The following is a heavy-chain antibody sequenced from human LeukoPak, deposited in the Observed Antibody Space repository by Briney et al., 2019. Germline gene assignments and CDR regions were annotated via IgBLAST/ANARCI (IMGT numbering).Heavy chain of an antibody. D-gene: IGHD6-19*01. Sequence: ASVKVSCKASGYTFTGYYIHWVRQAPGQGLEWMGWISPNSGGTNYAQKFQGRVTITRNTSISTAYMEVSSLRYEDTAVYYCARRAVDNSYYYYMDVWGKGTTVTVSS. CDR3: ARRAVDNSYYYYMDV. V-gene: IGHV1-2*02. CDR2: ISPNSGGT. CDR1: GYTFTGYY. J-gene: IGHJ6*03.